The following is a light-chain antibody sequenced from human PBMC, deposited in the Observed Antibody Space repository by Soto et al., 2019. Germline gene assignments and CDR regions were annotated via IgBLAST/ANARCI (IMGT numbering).Light chain of an antibody. V-gene: IGKV1-17*01. CDR2: AAS. J-gene: IGKJ3*01. CDR3: LQNNSYPRT. Sequence: DIQMTQSPSSLSAAVGDRVTITCRASQDISNDLGWFQQKPGKAPKRLIYAASTLQSGVPSRFSGSRSGTEFTLTISSLQTEEFASYFCLQNNSYPRTFVPGTKVDS. CDR1: QDISND.